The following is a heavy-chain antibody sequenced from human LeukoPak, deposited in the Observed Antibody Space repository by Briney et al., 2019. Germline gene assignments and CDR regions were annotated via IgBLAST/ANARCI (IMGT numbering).Heavy chain of an antibody. CDR1: TLTFSTFS. J-gene: IGHJ6*04. V-gene: IGHV3-30*04. Sequence: PGGSLRLSCAASTLTFSTFSMHWVRQAPGKGLEWVTVISYDGNNKNYADSVKGRFTISRDNSKNSLYLQMNSLRAEDTAVYYCAELGITMIGGVWGKGTTVTISS. D-gene: IGHD3-10*02. CDR2: ISYDGNNK. CDR3: AELGITMIGGV.